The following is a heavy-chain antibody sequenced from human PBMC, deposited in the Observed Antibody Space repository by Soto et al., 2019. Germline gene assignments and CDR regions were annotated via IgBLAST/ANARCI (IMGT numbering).Heavy chain of an antibody. CDR1: GFTFTGND. Sequence: EVQLVESGGGLIQPGGSLRLSCAASGFTFTGNDMNWVRQAPGKGLEWVSLLYSRGRPYYADSLKGRFTISRDNSNITLYLQMSRRKPEHTAVYFCAARPLLPGAPWGQGTMVTVSS. V-gene: IGHV3-53*01. J-gene: IGHJ3*01. CDR2: LYSRGRP. D-gene: IGHD3-22*01. CDR3: AARPLLPGAP.